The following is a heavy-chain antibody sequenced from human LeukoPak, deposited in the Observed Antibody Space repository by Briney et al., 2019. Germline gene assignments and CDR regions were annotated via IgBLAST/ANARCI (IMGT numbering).Heavy chain of an antibody. CDR2: ISYDGSNK. D-gene: IGHD3-10*01. V-gene: IGHV3-30-3*01. CDR1: GFTFSSYA. J-gene: IGHJ3*02. Sequence: GGSLRLSCAASGFTFSSYAMHWVRQAPGKGLEWVAVISYDGSNKYYADSVKGRFTISRDNSKNTLYLQMNSLRAEDTAVYYCARDGPAWPRGVIMGAFDIWGQGTMVTVSS. CDR3: ARDGPAWPRGVIMGAFDI.